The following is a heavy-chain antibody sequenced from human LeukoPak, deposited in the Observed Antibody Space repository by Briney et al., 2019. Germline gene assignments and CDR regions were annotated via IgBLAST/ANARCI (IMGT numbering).Heavy chain of an antibody. J-gene: IGHJ2*01. CDR1: GGTFSSYA. Sequence: ASVKVSCKASGGTFSSYAISWVRQAPGQGLEWMGRIIPILGIANYAQKFQGRVTITADKSTSTAYMELSSLRSEDTAVYYCAREEMGIAAAEGYPYWCFDLWGRGTLVTVSS. V-gene: IGHV1-69*04. CDR2: IIPILGIA. D-gene: IGHD6-13*01. CDR3: AREEMGIAAAEGYPYWCFDL.